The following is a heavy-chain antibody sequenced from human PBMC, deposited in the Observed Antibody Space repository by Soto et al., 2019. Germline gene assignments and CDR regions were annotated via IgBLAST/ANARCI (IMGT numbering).Heavy chain of an antibody. CDR3: ARAGDDCSTSNCYMREG. CDR1: RYTFTTYA. Sequence: ASVKVSCKASRYTFTTYAMHWVRQAPGQRLEWMGWINAGNGKTKYSQKFQGRVTITRDTSATTAYMELSSLRSEDTAVYYCARAGDDCSTSNCYMREGWGQETLVIVSS. J-gene: IGHJ4*03. D-gene: IGHD2-2*01. V-gene: IGHV1-3*01. CDR2: INAGNGKT.